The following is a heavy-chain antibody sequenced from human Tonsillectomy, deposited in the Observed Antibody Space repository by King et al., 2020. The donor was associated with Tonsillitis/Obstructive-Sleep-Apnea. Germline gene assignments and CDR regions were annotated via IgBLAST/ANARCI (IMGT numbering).Heavy chain of an antibody. CDR2: ISAYNGDT. J-gene: IGHJ4*02. Sequence: LVQSGAEVKKPGASVKVSRKASGYSFTSYGISWVRQAPGQGLEWMGWISAYNGDTNYAQKLQGRVTMTTDTSTSTAYMELRSLRSDDTAVYYCARDSMSHYFDSSAYYTFAYWGQGPLVTVSS. CDR3: ARDSMSHYFDSSAYYTFAY. D-gene: IGHD3-22*01. CDR1: GYSFTSYG. V-gene: IGHV1-18*01.